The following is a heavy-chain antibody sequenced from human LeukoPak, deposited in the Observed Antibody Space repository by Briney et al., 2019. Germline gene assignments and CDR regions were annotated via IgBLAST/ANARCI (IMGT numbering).Heavy chain of an antibody. CDR2: INHSGST. Sequence: SETLSLTCTVSGYSISSGYYWSWIRQPPGQGLEWIGEINHSGSTNYNPSLKSRVTISVDTSKNQFSLKLSSVTAADTAVYYCARGRGYCSSTSCYTVHWFDPWGQGTLVTVSS. CDR3: ARGRGYCSSTSCYTVHWFDP. V-gene: IGHV4-38-2*02. D-gene: IGHD2-2*02. J-gene: IGHJ5*02. CDR1: GYSISSGYY.